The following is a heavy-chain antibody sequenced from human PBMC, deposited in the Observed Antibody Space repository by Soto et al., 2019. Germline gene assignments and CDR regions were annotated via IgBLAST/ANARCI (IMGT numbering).Heavy chain of an antibody. CDR2: IYHSGST. D-gene: IGHD4-17*01. J-gene: IGHJ5*02. CDR1: GGSISSGGYS. V-gene: IGHV4-30-2*01. CDR3: ARSTVVTLVGWFDP. Sequence: SETLSLTCAVSGGSISSGGYSWSWIRQPPGKGLEWIGYIYHSGSTYYNPSLKRRVTISVDRSKNQFSLKLSSVTAADTAVYYCARSTVVTLVGWFDPWGQGTLVTVSS.